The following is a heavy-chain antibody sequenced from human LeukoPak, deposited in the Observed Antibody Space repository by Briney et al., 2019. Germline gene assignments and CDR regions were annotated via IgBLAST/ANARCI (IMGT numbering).Heavy chain of an antibody. CDR3: AKRRYSSSWYLGGGLDY. CDR1: GFTFSSYA. D-gene: IGHD6-13*01. V-gene: IGHV3-23*01. J-gene: IGHJ4*02. CDR2: ISGSGGST. Sequence: GGSLRLSCAASGFTFSSYAMSWVRQAPGKGLEWVSAISGSGGSTYYADSVKGRFTISRDNSKNTLYLQMNSLRAEDTAVYYCAKRRYSSSWYLGGGLDYWGQGTLVTVSS.